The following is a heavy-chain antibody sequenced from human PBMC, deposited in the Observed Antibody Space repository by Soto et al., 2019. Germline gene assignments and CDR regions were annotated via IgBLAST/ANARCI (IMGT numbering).Heavy chain of an antibody. V-gene: IGHV4-30-2*01. CDR2: IYHSGST. Sequence: PSETLSLTCAVSGGSISSGGYSWIWIRQPPGKGLEWIGYIYHSGSTYYNPSLKSRVTISVDRSKNQFSLKLSSVTAADTAVYYCARAIYYYGSGSYFAGFDPWGQGTLVTVSS. D-gene: IGHD3-10*01. J-gene: IGHJ5*02. CDR3: ARAIYYYGSGSYFAGFDP. CDR1: GGSISSGGYS.